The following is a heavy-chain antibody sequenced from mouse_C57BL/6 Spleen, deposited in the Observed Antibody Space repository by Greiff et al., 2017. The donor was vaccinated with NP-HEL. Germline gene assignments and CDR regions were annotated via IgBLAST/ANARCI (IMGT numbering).Heavy chain of an antibody. V-gene: IGHV1-52*01. D-gene: IGHD1-1*01. CDR1: GYTFTGYS. J-gene: IGHJ3*01. CDR3: ATQERNYVNY. Sequence: QVQLQQPGPELVRPGSSVKLSCKGSGYTFTGYSMHWVKQSPAQSLEWIGNISPSDGDANYNQKFKDKATLTVDKSSSTAYMELSSLTSEDSAVYYWATQERNYVNYWGQGTLVTVSA. CDR2: ISPSDGDA.